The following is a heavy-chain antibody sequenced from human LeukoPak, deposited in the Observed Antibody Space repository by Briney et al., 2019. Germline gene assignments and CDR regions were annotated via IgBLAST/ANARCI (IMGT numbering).Heavy chain of an antibody. Sequence: GGSLRLSCVASRFSFSSSEMSWVRQAPGKGLEWLSYISTTGSDIIYADSVKGRFTMSRDNAKNSLFLQMNSLRAEDTAVYYCARETRDNSGFGAFDIWGRGTMVTVS. J-gene: IGHJ3*02. V-gene: IGHV3-48*03. D-gene: IGHD3-22*01. CDR2: ISTTGSDI. CDR3: ARETRDNSGFGAFDI. CDR1: RFSFSSSE.